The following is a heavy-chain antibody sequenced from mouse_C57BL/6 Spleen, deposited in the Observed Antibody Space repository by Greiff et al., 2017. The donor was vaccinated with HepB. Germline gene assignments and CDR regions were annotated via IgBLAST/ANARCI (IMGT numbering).Heavy chain of an antibody. CDR1: GYAFTNYL. CDR3: ARSGFYDGYYFDY. J-gene: IGHJ2*01. CDR2: INPGSGGT. Sequence: VQGVESGAELVRPGTSVKVSCKASGYAFTNYLIEWVKQRPGQGLEWIGVINPGSGGTNYNEKFKGKATLTADKSSSTAYMQLSSLTSEDSAVYFCARSGFYDGYYFDYWGQGTTLTVSS. D-gene: IGHD2-3*01. V-gene: IGHV1-54*01.